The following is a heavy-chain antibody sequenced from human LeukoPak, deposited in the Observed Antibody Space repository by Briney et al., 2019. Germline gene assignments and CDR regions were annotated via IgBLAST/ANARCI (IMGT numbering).Heavy chain of an antibody. Sequence: PSETLSLTYTVSGGSISSSSYYWGWIRQPPGKGLEWIGSIYYSGSTYYNPSLKSRVTISVDTSKNQFSLKLSSVTAADTAVYYCARQADIVVVPAAMFDPWGQGTLVTVSS. J-gene: IGHJ5*02. D-gene: IGHD2-2*01. V-gene: IGHV4-39*01. CDR3: ARQADIVVVPAAMFDP. CDR2: IYYSGST. CDR1: GGSISSSSYY.